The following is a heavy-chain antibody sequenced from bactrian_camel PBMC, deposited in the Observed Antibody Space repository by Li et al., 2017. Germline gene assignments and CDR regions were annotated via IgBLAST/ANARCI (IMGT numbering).Heavy chain of an antibody. D-gene: IGHD5*01. CDR1: ESAYAIVGRCM. V-gene: IGHV3S55*01. CDR2: IGPDGTM. CDR3: AIEGISRSPRN. Sequence: HVQLVESGGGSVQAGGSLRLSCAASESAYAIVGRCMMGWYRQAPGKEREFVSSIGPDGTMAYADSAKGRFTISQQHSTDTVYLQMNSLKSEDMAMYYCAIEGISRSPRNWGQGTQVTVS. J-gene: IGHJ4*01.